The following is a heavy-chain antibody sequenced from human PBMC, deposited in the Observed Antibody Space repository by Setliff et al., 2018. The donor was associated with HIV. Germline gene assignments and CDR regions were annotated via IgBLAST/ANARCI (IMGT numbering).Heavy chain of an antibody. J-gene: IGHJ4*02. V-gene: IGHV1-24*01. CDR1: GYALTELS. CDR3: ATFYKLTGTTSFDF. CDR2: FDPENGEA. Sequence: RASVKVSCKVSGYALTELSIHWVRQPPGQGLEWMGGFDPENGEAVYAQKFQDRVTMTEDTSTDTNYMELSSLRSEDTAIYYCATFYKLTGTTSFDFWGQGTLVTVSS. D-gene: IGHD1-7*01.